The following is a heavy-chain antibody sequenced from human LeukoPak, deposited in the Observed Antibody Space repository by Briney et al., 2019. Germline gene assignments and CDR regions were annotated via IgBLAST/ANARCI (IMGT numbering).Heavy chain of an antibody. CDR1: GYTLTELS. V-gene: IGHV1-24*01. J-gene: IGHJ6*03. CDR3: ATSDVVVPAVRGYYYYYYMDV. Sequence: VSVKVSCKVSGYTLTELSMHWVRQAPGKGLEWKGGFDPEDGETIYAQKFQGRVTMTEDTSTDTAYMELSSLRSEDTAAYYCATSDVVVPAVRGYYYYYYMDVWGKGTTVTVSS. D-gene: IGHD2-2*01. CDR2: FDPEDGET.